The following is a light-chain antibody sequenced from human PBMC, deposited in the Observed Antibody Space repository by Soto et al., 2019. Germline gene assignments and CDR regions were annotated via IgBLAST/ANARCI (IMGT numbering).Light chain of an antibody. CDR2: DAS. CDR1: QSVSSY. J-gene: IGKJ4*01. Sequence: EIVLTQSPATLSLSPGDRATLSCRASQSVSSYLAWYQQKPGQAPRLLIYDASNRATGIPARFSGSGSGTDLTLTITSLEPEDFAVYYCQQRSNWTSTFGGGTKVEIK. CDR3: QQRSNWTST. V-gene: IGKV3-11*01.